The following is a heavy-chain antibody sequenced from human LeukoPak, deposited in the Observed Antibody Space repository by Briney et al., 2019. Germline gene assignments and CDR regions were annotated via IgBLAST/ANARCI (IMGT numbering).Heavy chain of an antibody. V-gene: IGHV1-46*01. Sequence: VASVKVSCKASGYTFTSYYMHWVRQAPGQGLEWMGIINPSGGSTSYAQKFQGRVTMTRDTSTSTVYMELSSLRSEDTAVYYCARVTLSNVAATLPGAFDIWGQGTMVTVSS. D-gene: IGHD2-15*01. CDR3: ARVTLSNVAATLPGAFDI. CDR2: INPSGGST. CDR1: GYTFTSYY. J-gene: IGHJ3*02.